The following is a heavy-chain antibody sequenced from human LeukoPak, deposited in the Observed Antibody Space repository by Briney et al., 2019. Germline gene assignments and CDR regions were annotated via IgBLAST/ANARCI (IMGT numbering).Heavy chain of an antibody. Sequence: SGGSLRLSCEASGFTVSNTYMSWVRQAPGMGLEWVSIIYSGGGRHYGDSVKGRFTMSRDNSKNTVYLHMLSLRAEDTAVYYCAREYHSGRYYRVGLDSWGQGTRVTISS. V-gene: IGHV3-53*01. J-gene: IGHJ4*02. CDR2: IYSGGGR. CDR3: AREYHSGRYYRVGLDS. CDR1: GFTVSNTY. D-gene: IGHD3-10*01.